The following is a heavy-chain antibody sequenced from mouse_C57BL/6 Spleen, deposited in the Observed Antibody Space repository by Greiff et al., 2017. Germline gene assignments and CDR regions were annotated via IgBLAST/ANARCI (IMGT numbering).Heavy chain of an antibody. CDR3: ARGDSSGRPFDY. J-gene: IGHJ2*01. D-gene: IGHD3-2*02. Sequence: EVQLQQSGPELVKPGASVKISCKASGYSFTGYYMNWVKQSPEKSLEWIGEINPSTGGTTYNQKFKAKDTLTVDKSSSTAYIQLKSLTSEDSAVYYCARGDSSGRPFDYWGQGTTLTVSS. V-gene: IGHV1-42*01. CDR1: GYSFTGYY. CDR2: INPSTGGT.